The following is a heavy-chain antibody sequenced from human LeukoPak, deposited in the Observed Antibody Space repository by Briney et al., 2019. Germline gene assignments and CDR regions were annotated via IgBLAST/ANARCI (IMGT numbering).Heavy chain of an antibody. CDR2: ISSSSSYI. CDR1: GFTFSSYS. Sequence: GGSLRLSCAASGFTFSSYSMYWVRQAPGKGLEWVSSISSSSSYIYYADSVKGRFTISRDNAKNSLYLQMNSLRAEDTAVYYCARDVGDGYNTGAFDIWGQGTMVTVSS. D-gene: IGHD5-24*01. CDR3: ARDVGDGYNTGAFDI. V-gene: IGHV3-21*01. J-gene: IGHJ3*02.